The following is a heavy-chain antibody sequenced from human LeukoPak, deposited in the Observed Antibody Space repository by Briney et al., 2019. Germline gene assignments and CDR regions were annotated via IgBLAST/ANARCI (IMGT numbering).Heavy chain of an antibody. J-gene: IGHJ6*02. D-gene: IGHD3-9*01. CDR2: IYYSGST. CDR1: SGSINNYY. V-gene: IGHV4-59*12. Sequence: SETLSLTCTVSSGSINNYYWSWIRQPPGKRLEWIGYIYYSGSTYYNPSLKSRVTISVDTSKNQFSLKLSSVTAADTAVYYCARDKTNYDILTDPGMDVWGQGTTVTVSS. CDR3: ARDKTNYDILTDPGMDV.